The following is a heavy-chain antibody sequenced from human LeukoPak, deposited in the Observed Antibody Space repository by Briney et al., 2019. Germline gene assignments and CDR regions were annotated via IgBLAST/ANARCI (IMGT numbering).Heavy chain of an antibody. CDR1: GYTFTSYG. Sequence: EASVKVSCKASGYTFTSYGISWVRQAPGQGLEWMGWISGYNGNTKYAQKFQGRVTVTTDTSTSTAYMELRSLRSDDTAVYYCARQPNCCIDYYYMDVWGKGTTVTVSS. CDR2: ISGYNGNT. CDR3: ARQPNCCIDYYYMDV. V-gene: IGHV1-18*01. J-gene: IGHJ6*03. D-gene: IGHD7-27*01.